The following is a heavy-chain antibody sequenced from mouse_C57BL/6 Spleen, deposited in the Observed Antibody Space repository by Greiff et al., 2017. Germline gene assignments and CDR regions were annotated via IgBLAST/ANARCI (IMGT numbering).Heavy chain of an antibody. J-gene: IGHJ3*01. CDR3: AREGDDGYYEGCAY. CDR2: IYPGDGDT. V-gene: IGHV1-82*01. D-gene: IGHD2-3*01. CDR1: GYAIRSSW. Sequence: QVQLQQSGPELVKPGASVKISCKASGYAIRSSWMNWVKQRPGKGLEWIGRIYPGDGDTNYTGKFQGKATLTADKSSSTAYMQLSSQPSRDTAVYFVAREGDDGYYEGCAYWGQGTLVTVSA.